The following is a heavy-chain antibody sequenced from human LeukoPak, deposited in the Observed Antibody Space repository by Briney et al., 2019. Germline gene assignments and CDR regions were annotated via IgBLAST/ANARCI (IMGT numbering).Heavy chain of an antibody. CDR1: GGSISSSSYY. Sequence: PSETLSLTCTVSGGSISSSSYYWGWIRQPPGKGLEWIGSIYYSGSTYYNPSLKSRVTISVDTSKNQFSLKLSSVTAADTAVYYCARDRENWLGGVAGLDYWGQGTLVTVSS. V-gene: IGHV4-39*07. J-gene: IGHJ4*02. CDR2: IYYSGST. D-gene: IGHD6-19*01. CDR3: ARDRENWLGGVAGLDY.